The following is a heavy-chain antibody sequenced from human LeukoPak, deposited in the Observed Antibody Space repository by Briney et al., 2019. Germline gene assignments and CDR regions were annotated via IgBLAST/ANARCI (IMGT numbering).Heavy chain of an antibody. CDR2: IKQDGSEK. D-gene: IGHD3-3*01. CDR1: GFTFSSYW. J-gene: IGHJ3*02. Sequence: GGSLRLSCAASGFTFSSYWMSWVRQAPGKGLEWVANIKQDGSEKYYVDSVKGRFTISRDNAKNSLYLQMNSLRAEDTAVYYCARVRYYDFWSGYSSDAFDIWGQGTMVTVSS. CDR3: ARVRYYDFWSGYSSDAFDI. V-gene: IGHV3-7*01.